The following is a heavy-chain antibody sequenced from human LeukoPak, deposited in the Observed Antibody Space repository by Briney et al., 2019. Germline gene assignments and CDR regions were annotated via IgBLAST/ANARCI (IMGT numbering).Heavy chain of an antibody. CDR1: GGSISSSSYY. D-gene: IGHD5-12*01. CDR3: ARLGWLRDIDY. CDR2: IYYSGST. V-gene: IGHV4-39*01. J-gene: IGHJ4*02. Sequence: SETLSLTCTVSGGSISSSSYYWGWIRQPPGKGLEWIGSIYYSGSTYYNPSLKSRVTISADTSKNQFSLKLSSVTAADTAVYYCARLGWLRDIDYWGQGTLVTVSS.